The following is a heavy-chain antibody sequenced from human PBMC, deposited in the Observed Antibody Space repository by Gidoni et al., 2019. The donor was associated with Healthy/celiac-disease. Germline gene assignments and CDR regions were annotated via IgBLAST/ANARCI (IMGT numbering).Heavy chain of an antibody. J-gene: IGHJ4*02. V-gene: IGHV3-33*01. CDR1: GFTFSTFG. CDR2: IWYDGSNK. Sequence: QVQLVESGGGVVQPGRSLRLSCAASGFTFSTFGMHWVRQAPGKGLEWVAVIWYDGSNKYYADSVKGRFTISRDNSKNTLYLQMNSLRAEDTAVYYCARPLYTGLYSGYDSGFDYWGQGTLVTVSS. D-gene: IGHD5-12*01. CDR3: ARPLYTGLYSGYDSGFDY.